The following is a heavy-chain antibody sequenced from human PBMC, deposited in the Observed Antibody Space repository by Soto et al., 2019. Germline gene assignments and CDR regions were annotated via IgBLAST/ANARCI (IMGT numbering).Heavy chain of an antibody. Sequence: QVQLQESGPGLVKPSQTLSLTCTVSGGSISSGNYYWSWIRQPPGKGLEWIGFISYSGTTHYSASLRSRVSISVDTSKYQFSLDLSSVPAADTAVYYCATMGTPVTGLYYFDYWGQGTLVTVSS. D-gene: IGHD4-17*01. CDR1: GGSISSGNYY. J-gene: IGHJ4*02. CDR2: ISYSGTT. CDR3: ATMGTPVTGLYYFDY. V-gene: IGHV4-30-4*01.